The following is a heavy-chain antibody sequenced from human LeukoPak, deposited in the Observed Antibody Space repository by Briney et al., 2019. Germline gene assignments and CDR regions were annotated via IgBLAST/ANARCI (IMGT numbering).Heavy chain of an antibody. Sequence: GESLKISCKASGYKFTDYWIGWVRQMPGKGLEWMGIVYPGDSDTRYSPSFEGQVTISADKSTSTAYLQWRTLKASDTAMYFCARPPYCSRGTRYGVDYWGQGTLVTVSS. V-gene: IGHV5-51*01. J-gene: IGHJ4*02. CDR3: ARPPYCSRGTRYGVDY. CDR2: VYPGDSDT. CDR1: GYKFTDYW. D-gene: IGHD2-15*01.